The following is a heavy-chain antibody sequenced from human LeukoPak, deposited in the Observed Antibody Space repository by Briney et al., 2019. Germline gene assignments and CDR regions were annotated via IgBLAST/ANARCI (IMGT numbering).Heavy chain of an antibody. D-gene: IGHD3-22*01. CDR1: GGSISSGSYY. CDR3: ARVHPLRITMIVYPTYAFDI. J-gene: IGHJ3*02. Sequence: PSETLSLTCTVSGGSISSGSYYWSWIRQPAGKGLEWIGRIYTSGSTNYNPSLKSRVTISVDTSKNQFSLKLSSVTAADTAVYYCARVHPLRITMIVYPTYAFDIWGQGTMVTVSS. CDR2: IYTSGST. V-gene: IGHV4-61*02.